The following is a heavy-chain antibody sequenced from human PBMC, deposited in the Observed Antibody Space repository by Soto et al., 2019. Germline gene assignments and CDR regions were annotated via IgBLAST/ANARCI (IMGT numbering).Heavy chain of an antibody. J-gene: IGHJ3*02. Sequence: QLQLQESGPGLVKPSETLSLTCTVSGGSISSSSYYWGWIRQPPGKGLEWIGSIYYSGSTYYNPSLKSRVTTSADTSKNRFPLKPRSVIDVDKEVYYCKGRGGCLLFGDAFDIWGQGTMVTVSS. CDR2: IYYSGST. CDR1: GGSISSSSYY. D-gene: IGHD2-15*01. V-gene: IGHV4-39*01. CDR3: KGRGGCLLFGDAFDI.